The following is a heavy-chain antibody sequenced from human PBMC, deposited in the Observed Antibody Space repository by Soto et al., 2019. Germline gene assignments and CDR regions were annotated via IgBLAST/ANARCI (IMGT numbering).Heavy chain of an antibody. CDR3: ARDLYGDYEAFSSRAFDI. CDR2: ISSSGSTI. J-gene: IGHJ3*02. Sequence: PGGSLRLSCAASGFTFSDYYMSWIRQAPGKGLEWVSYISSSGSTIYYADSVKGRFTISRDNAKNSLYLQMNSLRAEDTAVYYCARDLYGDYEAFSSRAFDIWGQGTMVTVSS. V-gene: IGHV3-11*01. D-gene: IGHD4-17*01. CDR1: GFTFSDYY.